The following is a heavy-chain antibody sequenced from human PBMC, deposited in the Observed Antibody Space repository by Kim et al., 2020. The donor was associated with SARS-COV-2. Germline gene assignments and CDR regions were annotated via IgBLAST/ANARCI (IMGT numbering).Heavy chain of an antibody. J-gene: IGHJ6*02. D-gene: IGHD6-13*01. Sequence: GGSLRLSCAASGFTFSSYGMNWVRRAPGKGLEWVSGISASGDGTYYADSVKGRFTISRDNSKNTLYLQMSSLRAEDTALYYCATDKSSSWHTPMDVWGQG. CDR2: ISASGDGT. CDR1: GFTFSSYG. CDR3: ATDKSSSWHTPMDV. V-gene: IGHV3-23*01.